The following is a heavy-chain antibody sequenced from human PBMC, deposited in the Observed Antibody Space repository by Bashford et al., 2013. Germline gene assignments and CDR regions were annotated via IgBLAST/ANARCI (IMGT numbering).Heavy chain of an antibody. CDR2: IYHSGST. J-gene: IGHJ3*02. CDR3: VVQNWNYGRDAFDI. V-gene: IGHV4-38-2*01. D-gene: IGHD1-7*01. Sequence: SSETLSLTCAVSGYSISSGYYWGWIRQPPGKGLEWIGSIYHSGSTYYNPSLKSRVTISVDTSKNQFSLKLSSVTAADTAVYYCVVQNWNYGRDAFDIWGQGTMVTVSS. CDR1: GYSISSGYY.